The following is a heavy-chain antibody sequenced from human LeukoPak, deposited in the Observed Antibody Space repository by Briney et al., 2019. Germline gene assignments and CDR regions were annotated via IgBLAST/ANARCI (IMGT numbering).Heavy chain of an antibody. V-gene: IGHV4-31*02. CDR2: IYYNGNT. Sequence: GGSISSGRFYWSWIRQHPGKGLEWIGYIYYNGNTYYNPSLKSRVTISLDTSKNQFSLKLSSVTAADTAVYYCARAGIAAAPRTLFDFWGQGTLVTVSS. CDR1: GGSISSGRFY. CDR3: ARAGIAAAPRTLFDF. J-gene: IGHJ4*02. D-gene: IGHD6-13*01.